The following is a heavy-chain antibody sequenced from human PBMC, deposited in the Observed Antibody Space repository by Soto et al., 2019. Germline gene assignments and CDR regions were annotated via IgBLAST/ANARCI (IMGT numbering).Heavy chain of an antibody. J-gene: IGHJ6*02. V-gene: IGHV3-43*01. CDR2: ITWNGANS. D-gene: IGHD3-3*01. CDR1: GFRFDDYN. Sequence: GSLRLSCAASGFRFDDYNMHWVRQAPGKGLEWVSLITWNGANSYYADSVKGRFTISRDGTTKSLSLQMTSLKREDTGLYFCARETLTFGSALDVWGQGTTVTVSS. CDR3: ARETLTFGSALDV.